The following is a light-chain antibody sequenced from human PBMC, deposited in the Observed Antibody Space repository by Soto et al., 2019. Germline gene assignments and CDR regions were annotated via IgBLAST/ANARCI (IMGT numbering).Light chain of an antibody. CDR2: EGS. Sequence: QSALTQPASVSGSPGQSITISCTGNSSDVGSYKYVSWYQQHPGKAPKLIIYEGSKRPSGVSNRFSASKSGNTASLTISGLQAEDEADYHCCSYAGSSTYVVFGGGTKLTVL. J-gene: IGLJ2*01. CDR3: CSYAGSSTYVV. CDR1: SSDVGSYKY. V-gene: IGLV2-23*01.